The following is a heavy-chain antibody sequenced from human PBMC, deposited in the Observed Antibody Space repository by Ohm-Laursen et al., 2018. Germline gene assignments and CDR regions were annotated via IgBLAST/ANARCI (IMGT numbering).Heavy chain of an antibody. CDR1: GASISGYY. J-gene: IGHJ4*02. V-gene: IGHV4-59*01. CDR2: IYYSGST. CDR3: ARDYYGSGHFDY. Sequence: PSQTLSLTCAVSGASISGYYWSWIRQPPGKGLEWIGYIYYSGSTNYNPSLKRRVTISLDTSKSQFSLKLNSVTAADTAVYYCARDYYGSGHFDYWGQGALVTVSS. D-gene: IGHD3-10*01.